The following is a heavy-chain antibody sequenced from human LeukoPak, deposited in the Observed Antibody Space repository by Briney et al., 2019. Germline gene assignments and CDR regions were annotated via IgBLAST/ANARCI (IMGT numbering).Heavy chain of an antibody. J-gene: IGHJ6*02. D-gene: IGHD3-9*01. CDR1: GYSFTTYW. Sequence: GESLKISCKASGYSFTTYWIGWVRQMPGKGLEWMGIIYPADSTAHYSPSFQGQVTISVDKSINTAYLQWSRLKASDTAMYYCARQDILTGWNYYYGMDVWGQGTTVTVSS. CDR3: ARQDILTGWNYYYGMDV. CDR2: IYPADSTA. V-gene: IGHV5-51*01.